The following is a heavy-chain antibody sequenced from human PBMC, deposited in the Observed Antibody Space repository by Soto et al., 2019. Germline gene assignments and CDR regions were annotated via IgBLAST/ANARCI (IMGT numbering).Heavy chain of an antibody. D-gene: IGHD3-3*01. V-gene: IGHV1-18*01. CDR1: GYTFTSYG. CDR2: ISAYNGNT. CDR3: ARERYDFWSGYYSAFDI. Sequence: ASVKVSCKASGYTFTSYGISWVRQAPGQGLEWMGWISAYNGNTNYAQKLQGRVTMTTDTSTSTAYMELRSLRSDDTAVYYCARERYDFWSGYYSAFDIWGQGTMVTVSS. J-gene: IGHJ3*02.